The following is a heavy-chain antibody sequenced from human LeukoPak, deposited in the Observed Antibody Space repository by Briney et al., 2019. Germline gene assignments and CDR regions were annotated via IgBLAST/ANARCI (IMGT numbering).Heavy chain of an antibody. CDR1: GITFSNYW. Sequence: GGSLRLSCAASGITFSNYWMGWVRQAPGKGLEWVASIKQDGSVKYYVDSVKGRFTISRDNAKNSLYLQMNSLRVEDTAVYYCATWGQIAGRYSFGNGGQGTLVTVSS. CDR3: ATWGQIAGRYSFGN. D-gene: IGHD3-16*01. CDR2: IKQDGSVK. V-gene: IGHV3-7*05. J-gene: IGHJ4*02.